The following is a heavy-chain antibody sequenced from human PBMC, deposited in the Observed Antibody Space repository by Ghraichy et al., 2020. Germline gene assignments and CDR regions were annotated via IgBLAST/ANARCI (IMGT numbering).Heavy chain of an antibody. Sequence: SETLSLTCSVSGCSITSGTTYAWGWVRQHPGKGLEWIWPVYYSGTTSYNASLQSRVIISLDTSMRQFALTLSSVTAADTSVYFCSRPQHHALGNWGQVTMVNVSS. CDR3: SRPQHHALGN. CDR1: GCSITSGTTYA. V-gene: IGHV4-39*01. D-gene: IGHD6-13*01. J-gene: IGHJ3*02. CDR2: VYYSGTT.